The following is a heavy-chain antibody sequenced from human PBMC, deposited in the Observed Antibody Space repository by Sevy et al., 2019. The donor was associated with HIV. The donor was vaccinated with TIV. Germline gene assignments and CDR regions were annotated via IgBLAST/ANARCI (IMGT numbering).Heavy chain of an antibody. V-gene: IGHV4-59*01. CDR1: GGSISSYY. Sequence: SETLSLTCTVSGGSISSYYWSWIRQPPGKGLEWIGYIYYSGSTNYNPSLKSRVTISVDTSKNQFSLKLSSVTAADTAVYYCARGYGSDLSFDYWGQGTLVTVSS. CDR3: ARGYGSDLSFDY. CDR2: IYYSGST. D-gene: IGHD6-25*01. J-gene: IGHJ4*02.